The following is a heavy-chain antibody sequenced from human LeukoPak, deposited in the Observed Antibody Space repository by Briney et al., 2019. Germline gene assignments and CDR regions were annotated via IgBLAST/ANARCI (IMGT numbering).Heavy chain of an antibody. J-gene: IGHJ4*02. CDR2: IYTSGST. CDR1: GGSISSGSYY. Sequence: SETLSLTCTVSGGSISSGSYYWSWIRQPAGKGLEWIGRIYTSGSTNYNPSLKSRVTISVDTSKNQFSLKLSSVTAADTAVYYCARRRYSYGYVFDYWGQGTLVTVSS. V-gene: IGHV4-61*02. CDR3: ARRRYSYGYVFDY. D-gene: IGHD5-18*01.